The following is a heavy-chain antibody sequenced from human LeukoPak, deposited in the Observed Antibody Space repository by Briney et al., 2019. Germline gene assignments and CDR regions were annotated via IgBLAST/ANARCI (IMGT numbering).Heavy chain of an antibody. J-gene: IGHJ6*03. CDR1: GGSFSGHY. Sequence: SETLSLTCAVYGGSFSGHYWTWIRQPPGRGLQWIGEVNDRGSTNYNPSLKSRLTISEDKSKKQFSLRLPSVTAADTAVYYCARGVVSGRFGDYYYYMDVWGKGTTVTVSS. V-gene: IGHV4-34*01. CDR2: VNDRGST. CDR3: ARGVVSGRFGDYYYYMDV. D-gene: IGHD3-16*01.